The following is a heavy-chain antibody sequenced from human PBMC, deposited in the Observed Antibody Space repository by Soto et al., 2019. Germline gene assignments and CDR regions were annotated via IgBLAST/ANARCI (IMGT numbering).Heavy chain of an antibody. CDR2: IDEYGSTI. CDR3: TRDIGGKGAY. CDR1: GFTFSSYW. J-gene: IGHJ4*02. V-gene: IGHV3-74*01. Sequence: EVQLVESGGGLVQPGGSLRLSCAASGFTFSSYWMHWVRQVPGKGLLWVSRIDEYGSTINYADSVKGRFTISRDNAKNTWYLEMNSLRAEDTALYYCTRDIGGKGAYWGQGILVTVSS. D-gene: IGHD3-10*01.